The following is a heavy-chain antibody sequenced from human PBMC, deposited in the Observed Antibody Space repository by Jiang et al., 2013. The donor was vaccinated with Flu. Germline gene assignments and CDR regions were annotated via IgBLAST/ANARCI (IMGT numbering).Heavy chain of an antibody. CDR3: AHVDTAMVWDY. CDR1: GFSLSTSGVG. CDR2: IYWNDDK. J-gene: IGHJ4*02. V-gene: IGHV2-5*01. Sequence: KPTQTLTLTCTFSGFSLSTSGVGVGWIRQPPGKALEWLALIYWNDDKRYSPSLKSRLTITKDTSKNQVVLTMTNMDPVDTATYYCAHVDTAMVWDYWGQGTPGHRLL. D-gene: IGHD5-18*01.